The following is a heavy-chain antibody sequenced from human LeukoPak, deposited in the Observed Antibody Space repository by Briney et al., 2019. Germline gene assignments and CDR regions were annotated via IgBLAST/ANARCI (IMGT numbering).Heavy chain of an antibody. CDR3: AKDRRIAAAGTPLDY. D-gene: IGHD6-13*01. V-gene: IGHV3-23*01. CDR2: ISGSGGST. Sequence: GGSLRLSCAASGFTFSSYAMSWVRQAPGKGLEWVSAISGSGGSTYYADSVKGRFTISRDNSKNALYLQMNSLRAEDTAVYYCAKDRRIAAAGTPLDYWGQGTLVTVSS. J-gene: IGHJ4*02. CDR1: GFTFSSYA.